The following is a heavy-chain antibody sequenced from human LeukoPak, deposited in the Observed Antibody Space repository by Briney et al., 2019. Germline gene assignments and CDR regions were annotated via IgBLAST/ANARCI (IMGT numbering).Heavy chain of an antibody. CDR3: ARGLGLRFLEWLPQWNYYGMDV. CDR1: GYTFTSYY. D-gene: IGHD3-3*01. V-gene: IGHV1-46*01. Sequence: ASVKVSCKASGYTFTSYYMHWVRQAPGQGLEWMGIINPSGGSTSYAQKFQGRVTMTRDTSTSTVYMELSSLRSEDTAVYYCARGLGLRFLEWLPQWNYYGMDVWGQGTTVTVSS. CDR2: INPSGGST. J-gene: IGHJ6*02.